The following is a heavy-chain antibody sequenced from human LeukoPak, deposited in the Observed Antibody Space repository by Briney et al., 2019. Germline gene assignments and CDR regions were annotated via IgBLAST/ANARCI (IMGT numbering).Heavy chain of an antibody. CDR2: FSYSGSA. CDR3: AKDSEGRWLQSGH. V-gene: IGHV4-39*07. Sequence: PSETLSLTCTVSGDSISSSDYFWGWIRQPPGKGLEWIGAFSYSGSAYYYSPSFKSRVTISVDASKNQFSLNLNSVTAADTAVYYCAKDSEGRWLQSGHWGQGTLVIVSS. D-gene: IGHD5-24*01. J-gene: IGHJ4*02. CDR1: GDSISSSDYF.